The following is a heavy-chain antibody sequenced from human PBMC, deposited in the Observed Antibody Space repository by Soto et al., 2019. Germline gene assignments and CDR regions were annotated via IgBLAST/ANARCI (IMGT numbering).Heavy chain of an antibody. D-gene: IGHD4-17*01. V-gene: IGHV3-15*01. CDR1: GFTFSNAW. CDR3: TTCATVTTIFYCYYYYYMDV. Sequence: TGGSLRLSCAASGFTFSNAWMSWVRQAPGKGLEWVGRIKSKTDGGTTDYAAPVKGRFTISRDDSKNTLYLQMNSLKTEDTAVYYCTTCATVTTIFYCYYYYYMDVWGKGTTVTVSS. CDR2: IKSKTDGGTT. J-gene: IGHJ6*03.